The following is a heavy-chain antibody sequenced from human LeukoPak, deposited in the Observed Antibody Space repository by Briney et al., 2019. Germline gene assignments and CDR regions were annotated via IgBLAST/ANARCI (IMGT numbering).Heavy chain of an antibody. D-gene: IGHD3-16*01. J-gene: IGHJ4*02. V-gene: IGHV1-2*02. CDR2: INPNSGGT. CDR1: GYTFTDHN. Sequence: ASVKVSCKASGYTFTDHNIHWVRQAPGQGLEWMGWINPNSGGTNYAQKFQGRVTMTRDTSISTAYMEPSRLRSDDTAVYYCARGGGRSWFDYWGQGTLVTVSS. CDR3: ARGGGRSWFDY.